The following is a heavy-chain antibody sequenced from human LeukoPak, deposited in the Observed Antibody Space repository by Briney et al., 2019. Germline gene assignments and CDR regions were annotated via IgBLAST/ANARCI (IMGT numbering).Heavy chain of an antibody. V-gene: IGHV3-66*01. D-gene: IGHD3-22*01. CDR1: GFTVSSNF. J-gene: IGHJ4*02. Sequence: PGGSLRLSCAASGFTVSSNFMSWVRQAPGKGLEWVSAISGSGGSTYYADSVKGRFTISRDNSKNTLYLQMNSLRAEDTAVYYCARGRYYDSSGYYSEYYFDYWGQGTLVTVSS. CDR2: ISGSGGST. CDR3: ARGRYYDSSGYYSEYYFDY.